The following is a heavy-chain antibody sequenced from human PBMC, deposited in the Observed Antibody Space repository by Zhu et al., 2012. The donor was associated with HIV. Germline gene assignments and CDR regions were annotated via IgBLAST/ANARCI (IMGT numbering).Heavy chain of an antibody. CDR1: GDSINSGDFY. J-gene: IGHJ4*02. CDR3: ATRRGSYFDY. D-gene: IGHD3-16*01. CDR2: IYYSGST. V-gene: IGHV4-30-4*08. Sequence: QLQESGPGLVKPSQTLSLTCTVSGDSINSGDFYWSWVRQSPGKGLEWIGYIYYSGSTYYNPSLKSRLTISLDRSKHQFFLKLSSVTAADTAIYYCATRRGSYFDYWGQGALVTVSS.